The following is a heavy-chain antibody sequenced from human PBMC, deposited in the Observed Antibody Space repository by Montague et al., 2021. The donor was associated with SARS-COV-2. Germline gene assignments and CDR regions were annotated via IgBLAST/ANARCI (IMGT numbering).Heavy chain of an antibody. CDR2: TSDSGSA. D-gene: IGHD2-15*01. J-gene: IGHJ4*02. Sequence: SETLSLTCTVSGGSISSFYWSWFRQPPGEGLEWIGYTSDSGSANYNPSLTSRVTMSVDTSKNQFSLKVNSVTAADTAVYYCARHYSATLPAVYWGQGTLVTVSS. CDR3: ARHYSATLPAVY. V-gene: IGHV4-59*08. CDR1: GGSISSFY.